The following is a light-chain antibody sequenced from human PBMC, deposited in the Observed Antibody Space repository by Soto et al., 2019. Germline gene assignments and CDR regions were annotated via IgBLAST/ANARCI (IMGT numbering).Light chain of an antibody. V-gene: IGLV2-14*01. Sequence: QSVLTQPASVSGSPGQSITISCTGTSSDVGGYNSVSWYQQHPGKAPKLMIYDVSNRPSGVSNRFSGAKSGNTASLTISGLQAEYEADYYCSSYTSSSTLVVFGGGTKLTVL. J-gene: IGLJ2*01. CDR3: SSYTSSSTLVV. CDR1: SSDVGGYNS. CDR2: DVS.